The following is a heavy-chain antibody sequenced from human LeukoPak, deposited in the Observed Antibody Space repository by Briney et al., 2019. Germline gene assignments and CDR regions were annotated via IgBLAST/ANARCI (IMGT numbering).Heavy chain of an antibody. CDR2: IIPIFGTA. CDR3: ARGPAVTTISTLRY. J-gene: IGHJ4*02. V-gene: IGHV1-69*06. D-gene: IGHD4-17*01. Sequence: SVKVSCKASGGTFSSYAISWVRQAPGQGLERMGGIIPIFGTANYAQKFQGRVTITADKSTSTAYMELSSLRSEDTAVYYRARGPAVTTISTLRYWGQGTLVTVSS. CDR1: GGTFSSYA.